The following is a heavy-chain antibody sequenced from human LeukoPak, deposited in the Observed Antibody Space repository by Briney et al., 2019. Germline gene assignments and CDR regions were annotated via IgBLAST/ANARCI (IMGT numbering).Heavy chain of an antibody. CDR2: IYHSGST. CDR3: ARLSGAPVRHPIYHFDY. V-gene: IGHV4-38-2*01. Sequence: SETLALTCAVSGYSISNDYYWGWVRQPPGKGLEWIGNIYHSGSTYKNSSLKSRLTMSLDTSKDQFSLKLISVTAADTAMYYCARLSGAPVRHPIYHFDYWGQGTLVTVSS. D-gene: IGHD2-2*02. J-gene: IGHJ4*02. CDR1: GYSISNDYY.